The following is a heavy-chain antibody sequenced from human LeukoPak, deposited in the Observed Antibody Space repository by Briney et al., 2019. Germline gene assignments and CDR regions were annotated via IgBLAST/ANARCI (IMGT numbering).Heavy chain of an antibody. CDR3: ARRGSIVAAVFAFDI. CDR1: GGSISSSSYY. V-gene: IGHV4-39*01. D-gene: IGHD1-26*01. Sequence: PSETLSLTCTVSGGSISSSSYYWGWIRQPTGKGLEWIGSIYYSGSTYYNPSLKSRATISVDTSKNQFSLKLRSVTAADTAVYYCARRGSIVAAVFAFDIWGQGTMVTVSS. J-gene: IGHJ3*02. CDR2: IYYSGST.